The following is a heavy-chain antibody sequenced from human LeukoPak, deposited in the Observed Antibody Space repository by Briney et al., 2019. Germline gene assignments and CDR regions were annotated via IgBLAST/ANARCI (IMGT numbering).Heavy chain of an antibody. V-gene: IGHV3-30*18. CDR3: AKPVRGRRWLQSQQTGGDY. J-gene: IGHJ4*02. CDR1: GFTFSSYG. CDR2: ISYDGSNK. Sequence: GGSLRLSCAASGFTFSSYGMHWVRQAPGKGLEWVAVISYDGSNKYYADSVKGRFTISRDNSKNTLYLQMNSLRAEDTAVYYCAKPVRGRRWLQSQQTGGDYWGQGTLVTVSS. D-gene: IGHD5-24*01.